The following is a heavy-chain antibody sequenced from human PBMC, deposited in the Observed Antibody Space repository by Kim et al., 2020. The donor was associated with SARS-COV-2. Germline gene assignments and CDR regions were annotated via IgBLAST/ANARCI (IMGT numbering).Heavy chain of an antibody. V-gene: IGHV3-9*01. Sequence: YAESVKGRFTSSRDNAKSYLYMQMNRLRAEDTAFYFCAKDTVVADFYYLDSWGQGTLVTVSS. J-gene: IGHJ4*02. D-gene: IGHD3-22*01. CDR3: AKDTVVADFYYLDS.